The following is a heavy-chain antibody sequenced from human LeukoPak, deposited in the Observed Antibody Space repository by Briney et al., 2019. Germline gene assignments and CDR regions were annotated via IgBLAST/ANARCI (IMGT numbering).Heavy chain of an antibody. Sequence: ASVKVSCKASGYTFTGYYMHWVRQAPGQGLEWMGRINPNSGGTNYAQKFQGRVTMTRDTSISTAYMELSRLRSDDTAVYYCARAKPGGLRYLDDWGQGTLVTVSS. CDR1: GYTFTGYY. CDR2: INPNSGGT. V-gene: IGHV1-2*06. CDR3: ARAKPGGLRYLDD. D-gene: IGHD3-9*01. J-gene: IGHJ4*02.